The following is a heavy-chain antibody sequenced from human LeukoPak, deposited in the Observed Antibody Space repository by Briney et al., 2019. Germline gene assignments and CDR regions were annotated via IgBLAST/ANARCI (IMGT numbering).Heavy chain of an antibody. J-gene: IGHJ6*02. CDR2: IGRSPSYI. CDR3: ARLTSYNHDYSGRYGLDV. Sequence: GGSLRLSCAASGFTFCSYGMNWVRQAPGKGLEWVSSIGRSPSYIYYADSVKGRFTISRDNAKGSLDLQMNSLRAEDTAVYYCARLTSYNHDYSGRYGLDVWGQGTTVTVSS. CDR1: GFTFCSYG. V-gene: IGHV3-21*01. D-gene: IGHD5-12*01.